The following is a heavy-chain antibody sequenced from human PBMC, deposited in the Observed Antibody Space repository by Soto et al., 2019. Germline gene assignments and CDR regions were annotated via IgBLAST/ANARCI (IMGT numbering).Heavy chain of an antibody. CDR1: GGSISSSSYY. Sequence: QLQLQESGPGLVKPSETLSLTCTVSGGSISSSSYYWGWIRQPPGKGLEWIGSIYYSGSTYYNPSLKSRFTISVDTSKNQFSRKLSSVTAADTAVYYCADAPYYYDSSGYRNWYFDLWGRGTLVTVSS. CDR3: ADAPYYYDSSGYRNWYFDL. D-gene: IGHD3-22*01. V-gene: IGHV4-39*01. J-gene: IGHJ2*01. CDR2: IYYSGST.